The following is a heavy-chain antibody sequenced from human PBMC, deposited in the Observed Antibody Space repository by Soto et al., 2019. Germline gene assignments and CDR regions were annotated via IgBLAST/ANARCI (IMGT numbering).Heavy chain of an antibody. V-gene: IGHV4-31*11. CDR3: ARVAGYTDYFHDAFDT. CDR2: IYYSGST. D-gene: IGHD5-12*01. CDR1: GGSITSGGYY. J-gene: IGHJ3*02. Sequence: PSETLSLTCDVSGGSITSGGYYWSWIRQHPGKGLEWIGYIYYSGSTYYNPSLKSRVTISVDTSKNQFSLKLNSVTAADTAVYYCARVAGYTDYFHDAFDTWGQGTMVTVPS.